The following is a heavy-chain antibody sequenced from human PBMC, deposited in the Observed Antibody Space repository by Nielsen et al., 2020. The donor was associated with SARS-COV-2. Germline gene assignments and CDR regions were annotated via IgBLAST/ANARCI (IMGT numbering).Heavy chain of an antibody. D-gene: IGHD3-9*01. CDR3: TRDSADRMGLYYDILTGYYPFGY. J-gene: IGHJ4*02. Sequence: GESLKISCAASGFTVSSSYVNWVRQAPGKGLEWVSVIYRAGIRYYADSVKGRFTLSRDDSKNTVYLQMNSLRAEDTAVYYCTRDSADRMGLYYDILTGYYPFGYWGQGTLVTVSS. V-gene: IGHV3-53*01. CDR1: GFTVSSSY. CDR2: IYRAGIR.